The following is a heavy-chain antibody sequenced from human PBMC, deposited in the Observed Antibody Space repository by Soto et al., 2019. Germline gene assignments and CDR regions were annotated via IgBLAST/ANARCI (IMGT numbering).Heavy chain of an antibody. CDR2: IYHSGYT. CDR1: GGSISSGDYA. Sequence: QMRLQESGSGLVKPSQTLSLTCAVSGGSISSGDYAWNWIRQPPGKGLEWIGYIYHSGYTSYNPSLKNRVTISLDKSKNQFSLTLSFVTAADTAVYYCARDSLTGNYFDPWGQGTLATVSS. J-gene: IGHJ5*02. CDR3: ARDSLTGNYFDP. V-gene: IGHV4-30-2*01. D-gene: IGHD1-7*01.